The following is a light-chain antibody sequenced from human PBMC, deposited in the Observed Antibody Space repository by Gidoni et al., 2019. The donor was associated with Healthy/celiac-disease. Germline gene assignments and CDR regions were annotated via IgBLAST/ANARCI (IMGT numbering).Light chain of an antibody. Sequence: QSVLTQPPSQSGTPGQRVTISCSGSSSNIGSNTVNWYKQLPGTAPKLLIYSNNQRPSWFPDRFSGSKSGTSASLAISGLQSEDEADYYCAAWDDSLNGVVFGGGTKLTVL. V-gene: IGLV1-44*01. CDR3: AAWDDSLNGVV. CDR1: SSNIGSNT. J-gene: IGLJ2*01. CDR2: SNN.